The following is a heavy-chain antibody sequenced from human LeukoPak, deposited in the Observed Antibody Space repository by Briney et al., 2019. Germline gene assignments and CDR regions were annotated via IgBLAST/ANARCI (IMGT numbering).Heavy chain of an antibody. J-gene: IGHJ4*02. V-gene: IGHV4-34*01. CDR2: INHSGST. CDR3: ARNRGPRTGDRIYYFDY. D-gene: IGHD7-27*01. Sequence: SEALSLTCAVYGGSFSGYYWSWIRQPPGKGLEWIGEINHSGSTNYNPSLKSRVTILVDTSKNQFSLKLSSVTAADTAVYYCARNRGPRTGDRIYYFDYWGQGTLVTVSS. CDR1: GGSFSGYY.